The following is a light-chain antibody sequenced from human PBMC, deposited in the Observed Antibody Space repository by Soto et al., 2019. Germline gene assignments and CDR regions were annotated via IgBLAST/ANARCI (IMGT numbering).Light chain of an antibody. CDR1: SSDFGGYNY. Sequence: QSVLTQPTSVSGSPGQSITISCTGTSSDFGGYNYVSWYQHHPGKAPKLMICDVSDRPSGVSNRFSGSKSGNTASLTISGLQAENEADYYCSSYTSGSTPWVFGTGTKVTVL. CDR2: DVS. J-gene: IGLJ1*01. CDR3: SSYTSGSTPWV. V-gene: IGLV2-14*03.